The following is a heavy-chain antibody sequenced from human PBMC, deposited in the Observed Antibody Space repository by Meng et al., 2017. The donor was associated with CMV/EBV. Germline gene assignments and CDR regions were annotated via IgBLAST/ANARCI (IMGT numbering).Heavy chain of an antibody. J-gene: IGHJ4*02. Sequence: QVQPVESGGGVVQPGRSLRLSCAASGFTFSSYAMHWVRQAPGKGLERVAVISYDGSNKYYADSVKGRFTISRDNSKNTLYLQMNSLRAEDTAVYYCARGDYFDYWGQGTLVTVSS. CDR2: ISYDGSNK. CDR3: ARGDYFDY. CDR1: GFTFSSYA. V-gene: IGHV3-30-3*01.